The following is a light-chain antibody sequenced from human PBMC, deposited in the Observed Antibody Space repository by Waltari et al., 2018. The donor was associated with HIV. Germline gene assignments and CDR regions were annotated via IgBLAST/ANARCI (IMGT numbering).Light chain of an antibody. CDR1: QSVSSY. V-gene: IGKV3-11*01. CDR3: QQRSNWPLT. J-gene: IGKJ4*01. CDR2: DAS. Sequence: EIVLTQSQPTLSLSPGERATLSCRASQSVSSYLAWYQQKPGQAPRLLIFDASNRATGIPARFSGSGSGTDFTLTISSLEPEDFAVYFCQQRSNWPLTFGGGTKVEIK.